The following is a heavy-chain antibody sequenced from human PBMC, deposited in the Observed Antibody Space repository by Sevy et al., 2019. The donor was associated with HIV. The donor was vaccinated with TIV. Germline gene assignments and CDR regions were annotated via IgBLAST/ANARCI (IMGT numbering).Heavy chain of an antibody. CDR2: LKSRGYGGTI. CDR1: GFTFGDYA. V-gene: IGHV3-49*04. Sequence: GGSLRLSCTASGFTFGDYAMSWVRQAPGKGLEWVAFLKSRGYGGTIDHAASVKGRFTISRDDSKSIAYLQMNDLKTEDTAVYYCTWWKGAQSIFDYWGQGALVTVSS. D-gene: IGHD2-15*01. J-gene: IGHJ4*02. CDR3: TWWKGAQSIFDY.